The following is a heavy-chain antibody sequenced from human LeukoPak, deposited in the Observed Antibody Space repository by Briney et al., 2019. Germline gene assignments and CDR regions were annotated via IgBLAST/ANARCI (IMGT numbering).Heavy chain of an antibody. D-gene: IGHD4-17*01. CDR1: GGTFSSYA. V-gene: IGHV1-69*04. CDR2: IIPILGIA. Sequence: SVKVSCKASGGTFSSYAISWVRQAPGQGLEWMGRIIPILGIANYAQKFQGRVTITADKSTSTVYMELSSLRSEDTAVYYCARDRRNDYGDLAHFDYWGQGTLVTVSS. CDR3: ARDRRNDYGDLAHFDY. J-gene: IGHJ4*02.